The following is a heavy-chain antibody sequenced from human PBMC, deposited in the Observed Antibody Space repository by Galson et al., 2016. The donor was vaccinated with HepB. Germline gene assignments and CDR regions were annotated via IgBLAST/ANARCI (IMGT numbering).Heavy chain of an antibody. CDR3: AKAAQYCSGTRCRNWFDP. CDR2: ISWNSGNT. V-gene: IGHV3-9*01. J-gene: IGHJ5*02. CDR1: GFTFDDYA. Sequence: SLRLSCAASGFTFDDYAMHWVRQAPGKGLEWVSGISWNSGNTGYADSVKGRFTISRDNAKDSLYLQMNSLRTEDTALYYCAKAAQYCSGTRCRNWFDPWGLGTLVTVSS. D-gene: IGHD2-2*01.